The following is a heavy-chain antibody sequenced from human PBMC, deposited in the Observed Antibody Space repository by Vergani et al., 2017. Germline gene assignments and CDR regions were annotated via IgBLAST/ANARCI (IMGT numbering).Heavy chain of an antibody. V-gene: IGHV4-34*01. J-gene: IGHJ5*02. CDR3: AREEAAAGTGS. CDR1: GGSFSGYY. Sequence: QVQLQQWGAALLKPSETLSLTCAVYGGSFSGYYWGWIRQPPGKGLEWIGEINHSGSTNYNPSLQSRVTISVDTSKNQFSLKLSSVTAEDTAVYYCAREEAAAGTGSWGQGTLVTVSS. CDR2: INHSGST. D-gene: IGHD6-13*01.